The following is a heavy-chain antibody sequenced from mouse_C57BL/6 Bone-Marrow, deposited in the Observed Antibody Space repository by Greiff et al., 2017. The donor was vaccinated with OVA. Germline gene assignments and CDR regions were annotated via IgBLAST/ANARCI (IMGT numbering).Heavy chain of an antibody. J-gene: IGHJ3*01. V-gene: IGHV1-82*01. Sequence: VQLQQSGPELVKPGASVKISCKASGYAFSSSWMNWVKQRPGKGLEWIGRIYPGDGDTNYNGKFKGKATLTADKSSSTAYMQLSSLTSEDSAVYFCASPIYSGYDEFAYWGQGTLVTVSA. CDR3: ASPIYSGYDEFAY. CDR1: GYAFSSSW. D-gene: IGHD2-2*01. CDR2: IYPGDGDT.